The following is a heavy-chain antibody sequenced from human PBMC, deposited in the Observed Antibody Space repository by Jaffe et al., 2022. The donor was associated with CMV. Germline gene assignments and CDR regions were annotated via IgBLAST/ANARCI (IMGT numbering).Heavy chain of an antibody. V-gene: IGHV4-59*01. CDR1: GGSISSYY. CDR3: ARWMATISSGHYYYYMDV. CDR2: IYYSGST. Sequence: QVQLQESGPGLVKPSETLSLTCTVSGGSISSYYWSWIRQPPGKGLEWIGYIYYSGSTNYNPSLKSRVTISVDTSKNQFSLKLSSVTAADTAVYYCARWMATISSGHYYYYMDVWGKGTTVTVSS. J-gene: IGHJ6*03. D-gene: IGHD5-12*01.